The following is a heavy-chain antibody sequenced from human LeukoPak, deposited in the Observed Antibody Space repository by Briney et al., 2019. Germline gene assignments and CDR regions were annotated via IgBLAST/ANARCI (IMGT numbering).Heavy chain of an antibody. J-gene: IGHJ3*02. CDR2: IYYSGST. CDR3: ARAKAYDNNGFYYQGAFDI. Sequence: SWVRQHPGKGLEWIGYIYYSGSTYYNPSLKNRVTMSVDMSKNQFSLKLSSVTAADTAVYYCARAKAYDNNGFYYQGAFDIWGQGTMVTVSS. V-gene: IGHV4-31*02. D-gene: IGHD3-22*01.